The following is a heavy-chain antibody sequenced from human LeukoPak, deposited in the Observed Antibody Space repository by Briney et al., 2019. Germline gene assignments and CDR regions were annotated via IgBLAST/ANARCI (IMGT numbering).Heavy chain of an antibody. D-gene: IGHD5-12*01. J-gene: IGHJ3*02. Sequence: ASVKVSCKASGYTFTNYGISWVRQAPGQGLEWMGWINPNSGGTNYAQKFQGRVTMTRDTSISTAYMELSRLRSDDTAVYYCARDLRSSYVGAFDIWGQGTMVTVSS. CDR2: INPNSGGT. CDR3: ARDLRSSYVGAFDI. CDR1: GYTFTNYG. V-gene: IGHV1-2*02.